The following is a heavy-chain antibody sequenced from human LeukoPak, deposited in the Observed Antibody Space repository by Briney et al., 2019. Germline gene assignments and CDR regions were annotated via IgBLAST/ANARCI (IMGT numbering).Heavy chain of an antibody. J-gene: IGHJ4*02. D-gene: IGHD5-12*01. CDR2: ISRNGGST. V-gene: IGHV3-64D*06. CDR1: GFIFSNFA. Sequence: GGSLRLSCSASGFIFSNFAMHWVRQAPGEGLEYVSGISRNGGSTYYADSVKCRFTISRDNSKNTLYLQMSSLRADDSSVYYCVKDCSSGQRHSLWDSGYDYGVLYFDYWGQGTLVNVSS. CDR3: VKDCSSGQRHSLWDSGYDYGVLYFDY.